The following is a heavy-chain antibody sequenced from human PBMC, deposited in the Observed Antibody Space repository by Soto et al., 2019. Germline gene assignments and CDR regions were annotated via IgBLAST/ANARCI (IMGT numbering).Heavy chain of an antibody. Sequence: GGSLRLSCAASGFTFSSYSMSWVRQAPGKGLEWISIIYSAGNTYYADSVKGRFTISRDNSKNTLYLQMNSLGAEDTAVYYCARDFVVGGPTINYYYGMDVWGQGTTVTVSS. CDR1: GFTFSSYS. CDR3: ARDFVVGGPTINYYYGMDV. CDR2: IYSAGNT. V-gene: IGHV3-66*01. D-gene: IGHD1-26*01. J-gene: IGHJ6*02.